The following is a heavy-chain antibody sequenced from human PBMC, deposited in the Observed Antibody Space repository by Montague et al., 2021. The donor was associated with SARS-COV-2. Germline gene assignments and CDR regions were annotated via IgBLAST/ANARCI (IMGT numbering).Heavy chain of an antibody. V-gene: IGHV4-34*01. CDR3: ARALPVTTFFYSYYGMDV. J-gene: IGHJ6*02. D-gene: IGHD4-17*01. Sequence: SETLSLTCAVYGGSFSGYYWSWIRQPPGKGLEWIGEINHSGSTNYNPSLKSRVTISVDTSKNQFSLELSFVTAADTAVYYCARALPVTTFFYSYYGMDVWGQGTTVTVSS. CDR2: INHSGST. CDR1: GGSFSGYY.